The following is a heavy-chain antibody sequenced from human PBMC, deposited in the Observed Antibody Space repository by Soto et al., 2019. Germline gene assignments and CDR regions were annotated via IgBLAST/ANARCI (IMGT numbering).Heavy chain of an antibody. CDR2: ISGSVGTT. J-gene: IGHJ6*03. CDR3: AKGHRYCSGGSSSSGPFFMDV. Sequence: EVQLLESGGGLVQPGGSLRVSCAASGITLSTYGMSWVRQAPGKGLEWVSVISGSVGTTYYADSVKGRCTISRDDSKNTMYLQVNSLRAEDTAVYYCAKGHRYCSGGSSSSGPFFMDVWGKGTTVTVSS. D-gene: IGHD2-15*01. V-gene: IGHV3-23*01. CDR1: GITLSTYG.